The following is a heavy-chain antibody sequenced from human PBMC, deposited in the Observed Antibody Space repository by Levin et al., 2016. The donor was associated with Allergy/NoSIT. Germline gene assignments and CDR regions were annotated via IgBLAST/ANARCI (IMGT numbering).Heavy chain of an antibody. J-gene: IGHJ6*02. CDR3: AKGGSGWYESSYYYYGMDV. D-gene: IGHD6-19*01. CDR2: IGGSGGSS. Sequence: SAIGGSGGSSHYADSVKGRFTISRDNSKNTLFLQMNSLTAGDTAVYYCAKGGSGWYESSYYYYGMDVWGQGTTVTVSS. V-gene: IGHV3-23*01.